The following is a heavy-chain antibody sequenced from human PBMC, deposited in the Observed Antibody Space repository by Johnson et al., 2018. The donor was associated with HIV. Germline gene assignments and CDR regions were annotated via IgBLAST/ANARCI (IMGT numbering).Heavy chain of an antibody. CDR2: ISGSGGST. CDR1: GFTFSSYA. Sequence: VQLVESGGGLVQPGRSLRLSCAASGFTFSSYAMSWVRQAPGKGLEWVSAISGSGGSTYYADSVKGRFTISRDNSKNTLYLQMDSLRAGDTAVYYCARMMYSRGAFDIWGQGTMVTVSS. J-gene: IGHJ3*02. CDR3: ARMMYSRGAFDI. D-gene: IGHD6-13*01. V-gene: IGHV3-23*04.